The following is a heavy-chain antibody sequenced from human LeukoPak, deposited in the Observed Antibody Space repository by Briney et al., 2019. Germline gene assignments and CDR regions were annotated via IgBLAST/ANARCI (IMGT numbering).Heavy chain of an antibody. V-gene: IGHV3-48*01. D-gene: IGHD5-18*01. CDR3: ARDIGGYSYGGGDY. CDR1: GFTFSSYS. CDR2: ISSSSSTI. J-gene: IGHJ4*02. Sequence: PGGSLRLSCAASGFTFSSYSMNWVRQAPGKGLEWVSYISSSSSTIYYADSVKGRFTISRDNAKNSLYLQMNSLRAEDTAVYYCARDIGGYSYGGGDYWGQGTLDTVSS.